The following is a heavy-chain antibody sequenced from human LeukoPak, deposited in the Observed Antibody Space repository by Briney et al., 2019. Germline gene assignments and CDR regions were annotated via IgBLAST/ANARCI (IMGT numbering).Heavy chain of an antibody. CDR1: GGSFSGYY. V-gene: IGHV4-34*01. CDR3: ANIRYCSSTSCYVSPKDAFDI. J-gene: IGHJ3*02. CDR2: INHSGST. Sequence: SETLSLTCAVYGGSFSGYYWSWIRQPPEKGLEWIGEINHSGSTNYNPSLKSRVTISVDTSKNQFSLKLSSVTAADTAVYYCANIRYCSSTSCYVSPKDAFDIWGQGTMVTVSS. D-gene: IGHD2-2*01.